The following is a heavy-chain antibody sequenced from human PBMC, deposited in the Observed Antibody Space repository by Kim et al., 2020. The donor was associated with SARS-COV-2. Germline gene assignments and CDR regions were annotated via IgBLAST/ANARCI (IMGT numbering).Heavy chain of an antibody. CDR1: GGSFSGYY. Sequence: SETLSLTCAVYGGSFSGYYWSWIRQPPGKGLEWIGEINHSGSTNYNPSLKSRVTISVDTSKNQFSLKLSSVTAADTAVYYCAREGAAAGYYYYYGMDVWGQGTTVTVSS. J-gene: IGHJ6*02. CDR2: INHSGST. CDR3: AREGAAAGYYYYYGMDV. V-gene: IGHV4-34*01. D-gene: IGHD6-13*01.